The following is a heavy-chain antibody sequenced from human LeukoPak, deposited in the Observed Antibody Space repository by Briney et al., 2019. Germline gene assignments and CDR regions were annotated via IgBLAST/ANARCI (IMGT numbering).Heavy chain of an antibody. Sequence: PGGSLRLSCAASGFTFSSHSMNWVRQAPGKGLEWVAVIWYDGSNKYYADSVKGRFTISRDNSKSTLCLQMNSLRAEDTAVYYCAKQLGYCSDGSCYFPYWGQGTLVTVSS. V-gene: IGHV3-33*06. D-gene: IGHD2-15*01. CDR2: IWYDGSNK. CDR1: GFTFSSHS. J-gene: IGHJ4*02. CDR3: AKQLGYCSDGSCYFPY.